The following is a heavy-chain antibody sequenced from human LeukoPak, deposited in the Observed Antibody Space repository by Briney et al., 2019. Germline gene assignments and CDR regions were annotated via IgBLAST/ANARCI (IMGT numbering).Heavy chain of an antibody. CDR1: GESIGGFY. Sequence: SETLSLTCTVSGESIGGFYWTWIRQPPGKGLEWIGYIYYSGSTNYNPSLTSRVTISVDTSKNQYSLNLSAVTAADKAVYLCARGRVDVGAFDIWGQGTMVTVSS. CDR3: ARGRVDVGAFDI. J-gene: IGHJ3*02. D-gene: IGHD5-12*01. CDR2: IYYSGST. V-gene: IGHV4-59*01.